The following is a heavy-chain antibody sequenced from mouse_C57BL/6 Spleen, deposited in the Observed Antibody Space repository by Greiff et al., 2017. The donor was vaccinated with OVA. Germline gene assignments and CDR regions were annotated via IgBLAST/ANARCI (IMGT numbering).Heavy chain of an antibody. CDR2: IWRGGST. CDR3: AKNDYGSSAWFAY. J-gene: IGHJ3*01. Sequence: QVQLKESGPGLVQPSQSLSITCTVSGFSLTSYGVHWVRQSPGKGLEWLGVIWRGGSTDYNAAFMSRLSITKDNSKSQVFFKMNSLQADDTAIYSCAKNDYGSSAWFAYWGQGTLVTVSA. D-gene: IGHD1-1*01. CDR1: GFSLTSYG. V-gene: IGHV2-5*01.